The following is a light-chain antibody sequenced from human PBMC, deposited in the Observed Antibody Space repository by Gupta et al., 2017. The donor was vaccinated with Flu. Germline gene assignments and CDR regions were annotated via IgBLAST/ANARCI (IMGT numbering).Light chain of an antibody. Sequence: DIVLTQSPDSLAVSLGERATINCKSSQSVIYNFMNKHYLAWYQQKPGQPPKLLIYWASIRESGVPDRFSGSVSGTDFTLTIDSLQAEDVAVYYCQQYYNGPTFGQGTRLGIK. V-gene: IGKV4-1*01. J-gene: IGKJ5*01. CDR1: QSVIYNFMNKHY. CDR2: WAS. CDR3: QQYYNGPT.